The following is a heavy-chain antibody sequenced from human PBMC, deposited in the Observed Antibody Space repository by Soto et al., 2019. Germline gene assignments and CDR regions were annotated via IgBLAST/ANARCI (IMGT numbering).Heavy chain of an antibody. V-gene: IGHV3-74*01. Sequence: GESLKISCAASGFTFSSYWMHWVRQAPGKGLVWVSRINSDGSSTSYADSVKGRFTSSRDNAKNRLYLQMNRLRAEETAVYYCAREPDYDYIWGSYPENAFDIWGQGTMVTVSS. CDR1: GFTFSSYW. CDR3: AREPDYDYIWGSYPENAFDI. D-gene: IGHD3-16*02. CDR2: INSDGSST. J-gene: IGHJ3*02.